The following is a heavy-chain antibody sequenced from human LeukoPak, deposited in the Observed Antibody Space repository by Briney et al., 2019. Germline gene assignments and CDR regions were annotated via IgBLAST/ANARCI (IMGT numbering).Heavy chain of an antibody. J-gene: IGHJ5*02. CDR2: IYPGDSDT. CDR1: GYSFTSFW. V-gene: IGHV5-51*01. Sequence: GESLKISCKGSGYSFTSFWIGWVRQMPGKGLEWMGIIYPGDSDTRYSPSFQGRVTISADKSISTAYLQWSSLKASDTAMYYCARQRFTMRAYAGNWFDPWGQGTLVTVSS. D-gene: IGHD3-10*01. CDR3: ARQRFTMRAYAGNWFDP.